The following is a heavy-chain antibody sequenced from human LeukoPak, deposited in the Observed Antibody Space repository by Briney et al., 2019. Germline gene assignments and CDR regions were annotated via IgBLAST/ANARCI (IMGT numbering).Heavy chain of an antibody. Sequence: GGSLRLSCSASGFTFSSYAMHWVRQAPGKALEYVSATSSNGGSTYYADSVKGRFTISRDNSKNTLYLQMSSLRAEDTAVHYCVKDLMEYWGQGTLVTVSS. CDR2: TSSNGGST. CDR1: GFTFSSYA. CDR3: VKDLMEY. J-gene: IGHJ4*02. D-gene: IGHD2-8*01. V-gene: IGHV3-64D*06.